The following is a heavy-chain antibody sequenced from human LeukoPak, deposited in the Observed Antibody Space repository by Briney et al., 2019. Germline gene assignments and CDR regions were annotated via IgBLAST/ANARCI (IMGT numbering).Heavy chain of an antibody. Sequence: ASVKVSCKASGYTFTSYGISWVRQAPGQGLEWMGWICAYNGNTNYAQKLQGRVTITTDTSASTAYMELRSLRSDDTAVYYCARLGREQWLAFGFYYYYMDVWGKGTTVTVSS. D-gene: IGHD6-19*01. CDR3: ARLGREQWLAFGFYYYYMDV. J-gene: IGHJ6*03. CDR2: ICAYNGNT. V-gene: IGHV1-18*01. CDR1: GYTFTSYG.